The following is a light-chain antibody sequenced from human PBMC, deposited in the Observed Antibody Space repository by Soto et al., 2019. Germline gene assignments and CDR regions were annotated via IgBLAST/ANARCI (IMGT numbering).Light chain of an antibody. CDR2: EVT. J-gene: IGLJ1*01. CDR1: SSDVGGYNY. V-gene: IGLV2-14*01. CDR3: SSFTRSSFYV. Sequence: QSALTQPASVSGSPGQSITISCTGTSSDVGGYNYVSWYQHHPGKAPKLIIYEVTNRPSGVSNRFSGSKSANTASLTISGLQAEDEADYYCSSFTRSSFYVFGTGTKLTVL.